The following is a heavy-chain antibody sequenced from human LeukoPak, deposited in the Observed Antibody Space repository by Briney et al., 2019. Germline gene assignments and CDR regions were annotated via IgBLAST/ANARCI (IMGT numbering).Heavy chain of an antibody. V-gene: IGHV4-4*07. CDR3: ASIRYSSSSYWFDP. J-gene: IGHJ5*02. D-gene: IGHD6-6*01. Sequence: SETLPLTCTVSGGSISSYYWSWIRQPAGKGLEWIGRIYTSGSTNYNPSLKSRVTMSVDTSKNQFSLKLSSVTAADTAVYYCASIRYSSSSYWFDPWGQGTLVTVSS. CDR2: IYTSGST. CDR1: GGSISSYY.